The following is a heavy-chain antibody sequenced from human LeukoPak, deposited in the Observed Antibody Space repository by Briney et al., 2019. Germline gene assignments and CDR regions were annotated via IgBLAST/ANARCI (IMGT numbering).Heavy chain of an antibody. Sequence: ASVKVSCKASGYTFTSYYMHWVRQAPGQGLEWMGIINPSGGSTSYAQKFQGRVTMTRDMSTSTIYMELSSLRSEDTAVYYCARSGYDPNFDYWGQGTLVTVSS. CDR1: GYTFTSYY. D-gene: IGHD5-12*01. CDR3: ARSGYDPNFDY. J-gene: IGHJ4*02. V-gene: IGHV1-46*01. CDR2: INPSGGST.